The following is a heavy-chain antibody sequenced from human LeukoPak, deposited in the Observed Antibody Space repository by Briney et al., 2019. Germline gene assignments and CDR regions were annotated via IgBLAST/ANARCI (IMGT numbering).Heavy chain of an antibody. Sequence: GGSLRLSCAASGFAFSSYEMNWVRQAPGKGLEWVSYISSSGSTIYYADSVKGRFTISRDNAKNSLYLQMNSLRAEDTAVYYCANEAGRVVVITTLGYFDYWGQGTLVTVSS. V-gene: IGHV3-48*03. J-gene: IGHJ4*02. CDR2: ISSSGSTI. D-gene: IGHD3-22*01. CDR1: GFAFSSYE. CDR3: ANEAGRVVVITTLGYFDY.